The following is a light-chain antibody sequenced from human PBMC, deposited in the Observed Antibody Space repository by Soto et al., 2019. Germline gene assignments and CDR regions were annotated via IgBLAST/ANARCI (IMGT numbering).Light chain of an antibody. J-gene: IGKJ1*01. CDR2: GAS. V-gene: IGKV3-20*01. CDR1: QSVNNNY. Sequence: EIVLTQSPGTLSLSPGERATLSCRASQSVNNNYLAWYQQKPGQAPRLLIYGASSRATGIPDRFSGSGSGTGFTITISRLKSEDIAVYYCPQYSSSPWTSGQGTKVEIK. CDR3: PQYSSSPWT.